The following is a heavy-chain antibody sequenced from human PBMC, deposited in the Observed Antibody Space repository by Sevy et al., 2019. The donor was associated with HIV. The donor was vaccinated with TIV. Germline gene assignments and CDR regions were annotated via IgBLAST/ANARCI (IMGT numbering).Heavy chain of an antibody. CDR1: GGTFINFA. CDR2: FIPLFDTT. J-gene: IGHJ6*02. Sequence: ASVKVSCKTSGGTFINFAITWVRQAPGQGLEWMGGFIPLFDTTNYAQKFQGRVTLTADGSTATAYMELSSLRSEDTAVYYCATSYYDSSGCSPLFYYGMDVWGQGTTVTVSS. V-gene: IGHV1-69*13. D-gene: IGHD3-22*01. CDR3: ATSYYDSSGCSPLFYYGMDV.